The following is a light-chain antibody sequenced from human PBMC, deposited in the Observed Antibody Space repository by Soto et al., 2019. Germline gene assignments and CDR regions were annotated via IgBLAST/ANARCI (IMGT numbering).Light chain of an antibody. CDR3: QQYYSTPRT. J-gene: IGKJ1*01. V-gene: IGKV4-1*01. Sequence: DIVMTQSPDSLSVSLGERATINCKSSQTVLYSSNNKNHLAWYQQRPGQPPKLLFSWASTRESGVPDRFSASGSGTDYTLSIGSLQAEDVAVYYCQQYYSTPRTFGQGTKVDIK. CDR1: QTVLYSSNNKNH. CDR2: WAS.